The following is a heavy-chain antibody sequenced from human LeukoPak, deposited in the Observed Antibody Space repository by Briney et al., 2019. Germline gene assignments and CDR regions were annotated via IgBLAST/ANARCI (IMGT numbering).Heavy chain of an antibody. CDR1: GFXFSSYA. V-gene: IGHV3-30-3*01. Sequence: GGSLRLSCAASGFXFSSYAMHWVRQAPGKGLEWVAVISYDGSNKYYADSVKGRFTISRDNSKNTLYLQMNSLRAEDTAVYYCARDLYCSSTSCFPEWGQGTLVTVSS. J-gene: IGHJ4*02. D-gene: IGHD2-2*01. CDR2: ISYDGSNK. CDR3: ARDLYCSSTSCFPE.